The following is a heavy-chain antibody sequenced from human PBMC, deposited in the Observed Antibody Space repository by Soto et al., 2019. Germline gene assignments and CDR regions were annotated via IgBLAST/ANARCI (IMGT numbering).Heavy chain of an antibody. CDR3: AKDRYGDYVYYCDY. Sequence: QVQLVESGGGVVQPGRSLRLSCAASGFTFSSYGMHWVRQAPGKGLEWVAVISYDGSNKYYADSVKGRFTISRDNSKNTLYLQMNSLRAEDTAVYYCAKDRYGDYVYYCDYWGQGTLVTVSS. D-gene: IGHD4-17*01. CDR1: GFTFSSYG. CDR2: ISYDGSNK. V-gene: IGHV3-30*18. J-gene: IGHJ4*02.